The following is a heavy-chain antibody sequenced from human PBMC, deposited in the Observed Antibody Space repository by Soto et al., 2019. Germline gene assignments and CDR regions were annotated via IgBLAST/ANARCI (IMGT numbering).Heavy chain of an antibody. CDR2: IYPGDSDT. CDR3: ARIYYDSSGYAHHAFDI. J-gene: IGHJ3*02. Sequence: PGDSLKISCXGSGYSVTSYWIGWVRQMPGKGLEWMGIIYPGDSDTRYSPSFQGQVTISADKSISTAYLQWSSLKASDTAMYYCARIYYDSSGYAHHAFDIWGQGTMVTVSS. V-gene: IGHV5-51*01. CDR1: GYSVTSYW. D-gene: IGHD3-22*01.